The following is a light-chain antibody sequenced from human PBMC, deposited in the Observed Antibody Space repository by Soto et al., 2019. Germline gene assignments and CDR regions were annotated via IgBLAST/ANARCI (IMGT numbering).Light chain of an antibody. CDR3: SSYTRSSIWV. Sequence: QSVLTQPASVSGSPGESITISCSGTTSDVGGHNFVSWFQQHPGKAPKMMIYVVDQRPSGVSIRFSGSKSGNTASLTISGLQTEDEADYYCSSYTRSSIWVFGGGTKVTVL. V-gene: IGLV2-14*01. CDR1: TSDVGGHNF. J-gene: IGLJ3*02. CDR2: VVD.